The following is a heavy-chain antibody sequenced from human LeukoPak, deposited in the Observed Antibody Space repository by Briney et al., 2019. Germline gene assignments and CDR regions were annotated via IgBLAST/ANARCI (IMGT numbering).Heavy chain of an antibody. Sequence: GGSLRLSCAASGFTFSSYEMNWVRQAPGKGLEWVSYISSSGSTIYYADSVKGRFTISRDNAKNSLYLQMNSLRAEDTAVYYCARDRKTYYDFWSDPDAFDIWGQGTMVTVSS. CDR3: ARDRKTYYDFWSDPDAFDI. V-gene: IGHV3-48*03. D-gene: IGHD3-3*01. CDR2: ISSSGSTI. CDR1: GFTFSSYE. J-gene: IGHJ3*02.